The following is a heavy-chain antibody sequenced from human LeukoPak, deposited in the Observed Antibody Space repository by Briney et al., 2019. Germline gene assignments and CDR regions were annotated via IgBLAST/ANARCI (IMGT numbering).Heavy chain of an antibody. CDR2: IYYSGST. Sequence: PSETLSLTCTVSGGSISGYFWSWIRQPPGKGLEWIGYIYYSGSTNYNPSLESRVTMSVDTSKNQFSLKLASVTAADTAVYYCARGSYRSGSYNWFDPWGQGTLVTVSS. CDR1: GGSISGYF. D-gene: IGHD3-10*01. CDR3: ARGSYRSGSYNWFDP. J-gene: IGHJ5*02. V-gene: IGHV4-59*01.